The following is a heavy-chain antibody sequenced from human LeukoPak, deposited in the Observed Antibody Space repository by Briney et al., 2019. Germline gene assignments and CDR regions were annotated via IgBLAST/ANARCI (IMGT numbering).Heavy chain of an antibody. CDR3: ARDYRAMDV. V-gene: IGHV3-23*01. Sequence: PGGSLRLSCAASGFTFSSYAMGWVRQAPGKGLEWVSTITGSGGTTYYADSVKGRFTISRDNSKNTLYLQMNSLRAEDTALYYCARDYRAMDVWGRGTTVTVSS. J-gene: IGHJ6*02. CDR1: GFTFSSYA. CDR2: ITGSGGTT.